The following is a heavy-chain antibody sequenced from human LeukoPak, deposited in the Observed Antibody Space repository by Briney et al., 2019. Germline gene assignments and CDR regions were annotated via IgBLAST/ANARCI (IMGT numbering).Heavy chain of an antibody. CDR2: IYYSGGT. V-gene: IGHV4-59*08. CDR3: ARYRDDYNDFDY. D-gene: IGHD5-24*01. Sequence: SETLSLTCTVSGGSISSYYWSWIRQPPGKGLEWIGYIYYSGGTNYNPSLKSRVTISVDTSKNQFSLKLSSVTAADTAVYYCARYRDDYNDFDYWGQGTLVTVSS. J-gene: IGHJ4*02. CDR1: GGSISSYY.